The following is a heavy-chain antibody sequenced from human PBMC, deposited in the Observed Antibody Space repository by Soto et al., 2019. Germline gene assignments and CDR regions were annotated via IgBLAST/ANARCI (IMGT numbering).Heavy chain of an antibody. D-gene: IGHD3-3*01. J-gene: IGHJ3*02. CDR1: GYPVTASY. CDR2: INPATGAA. CDR3: AIWGGVGVAGYAAIDM. Sequence: QLHLVQSGAVVKKPGASVTVSCSASGYPVTASYMHWVRQAPGRGLEWMGGINPATGAAKYKQSFQGRVTLTRDTPTSTVFRELGALTPEGTVVFYCAIWGGVGVAGYAAIDMWCQGTFVTFSS. V-gene: IGHV1-2*05.